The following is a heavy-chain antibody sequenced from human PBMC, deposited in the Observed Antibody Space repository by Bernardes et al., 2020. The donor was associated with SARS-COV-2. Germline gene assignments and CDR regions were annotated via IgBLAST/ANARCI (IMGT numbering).Heavy chain of an antibody. CDR2: IYYSGHT. V-gene: IGHV4-31*03. D-gene: IGHD3-10*01. CDR1: GGSVSTGDYY. CDR3: ARDSQLIWFGELVYDLRDV. Sequence: SENLSLTCTVSGGSVSTGDYYWSWIRQHPGQGLEWIGYIYYSGHTYYNPSLKSRLTISIDTSRNQFSLKLNSVTAADTAVYYCARDSQLIWFGELVYDLRDVWGQGTTVTVSS. J-gene: IGHJ6*02.